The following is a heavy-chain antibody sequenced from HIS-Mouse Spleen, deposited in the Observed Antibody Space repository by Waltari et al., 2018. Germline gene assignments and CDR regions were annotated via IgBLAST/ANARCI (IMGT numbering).Heavy chain of an antibody. CDR1: GGSIRSSTYY. Sequence: QLQLQESGPGLVKPSETLSLTCTVSGGSIRSSTYYWGWIRQPPGKGLEWIGSIYYSGSTYYNPSLKSRVTISVHTSKNQFSLKLSSVTAADTAVYYCAREIPYSSSWYDWYFDLWGRGTLVTVSS. V-gene: IGHV4-39*07. CDR3: AREIPYSSSWYDWYFDL. J-gene: IGHJ2*01. CDR2: IYYSGST. D-gene: IGHD6-13*01.